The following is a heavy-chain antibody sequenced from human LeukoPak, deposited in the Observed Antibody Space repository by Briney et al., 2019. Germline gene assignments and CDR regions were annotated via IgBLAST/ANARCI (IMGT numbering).Heavy chain of an antibody. CDR2: IYYGGST. D-gene: IGHD4-11*01. Sequence: PSETLSLTCTGSGGSITNYYWSWIRQPPGKGLEWIGYIYYGGSTNYNPSLKSRVTISVDTSKNQFSLKLSSVTAADTAVYYCVRGPTRYYFDYWGQGTLVTVSS. J-gene: IGHJ4*02. CDR3: VRGPTRYYFDY. V-gene: IGHV4-59*01. CDR1: GGSITNYY.